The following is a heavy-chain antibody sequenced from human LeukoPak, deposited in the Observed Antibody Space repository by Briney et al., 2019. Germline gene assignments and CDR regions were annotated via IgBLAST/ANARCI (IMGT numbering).Heavy chain of an antibody. V-gene: IGHV4-4*08. Sequence: SETLSLTCSVSGGSVSSYYWSWIRQSPGKGLEWIGYIHNSGRTNYNPSLKSRVTGFVDTSKNQVSLRLSSVTAADTAVYYCARLATESAFDIWGQGTMVTVSS. J-gene: IGHJ3*02. CDR1: GGSVSSYY. CDR3: ARLATESAFDI. CDR2: IHNSGRT.